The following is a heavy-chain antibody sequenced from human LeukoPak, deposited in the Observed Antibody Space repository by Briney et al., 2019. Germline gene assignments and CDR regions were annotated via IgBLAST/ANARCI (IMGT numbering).Heavy chain of an antibody. CDR1: GYTFTSYG. Sequence: GASVKVSCKASGYTFTSYGVSWVRQAPGQGLEWMGWISAYNGNTNYAQKLQGRVTMTTDTSTSTAYMELRSLRSDDTAVYYCARVPSYYDILTGYLSFDYWGQGTLVTVSS. CDR2: ISAYNGNT. J-gene: IGHJ4*02. CDR3: ARVPSYYDILTGYLSFDY. D-gene: IGHD3-9*01. V-gene: IGHV1-18*01.